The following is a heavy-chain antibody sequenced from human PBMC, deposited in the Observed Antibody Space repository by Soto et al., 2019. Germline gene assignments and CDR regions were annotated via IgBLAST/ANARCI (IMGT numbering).Heavy chain of an antibody. D-gene: IGHD3-22*01. Sequence: GGSLRLCCAASGFTFSSYDMHWVRQATGKGLEWVSAIGTAGDTYYPGSVKGRFTISRENAKNSLYLQMNSLRAGDTAVYYCTYDSSGSGAFDIWGQGTMVTVSS. CDR2: IGTAGDT. V-gene: IGHV3-13*04. CDR3: TYDSSGSGAFDI. CDR1: GFTFSSYD. J-gene: IGHJ3*02.